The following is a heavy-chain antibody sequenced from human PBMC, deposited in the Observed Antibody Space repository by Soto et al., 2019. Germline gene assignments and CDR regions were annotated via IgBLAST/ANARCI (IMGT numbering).Heavy chain of an antibody. CDR2: IKQDGSEK. D-gene: IGHD6-19*01. CDR1: GFTFTSHW. J-gene: IGHJ5*02. Sequence: GGSLRLSCTASGFTFTSHWMSWARQAPGKGLEWVANIKQDGSEKRYVDSVKGRFTIPRDNGKDSLDLQMNSLRVEDTAVYYCARYSYSSGPQDLWGRGTLVTVSS. V-gene: IGHV3-7*03. CDR3: ARYSYSSGPQDL.